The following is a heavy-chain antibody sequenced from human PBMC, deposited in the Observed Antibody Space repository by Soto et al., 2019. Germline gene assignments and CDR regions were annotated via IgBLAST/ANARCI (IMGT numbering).Heavy chain of an antibody. CDR2: ISGSGGST. Sequence: GGSLRLSCAASGFTFSSYAMSWVRQAPGKGLEWVSAISGSGGSTYYADSVKGRFTISRDNSKNTLYLQMNSLRAEDTAVYYCAKMGPVLLWFGPFDAFDIWGQGTMVTVSS. V-gene: IGHV3-23*01. D-gene: IGHD3-10*01. CDR1: GFTFSSYA. CDR3: AKMGPVLLWFGPFDAFDI. J-gene: IGHJ3*02.